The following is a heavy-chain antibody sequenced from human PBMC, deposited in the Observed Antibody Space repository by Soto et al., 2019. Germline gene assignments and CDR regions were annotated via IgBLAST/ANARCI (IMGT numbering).Heavy chain of an antibody. V-gene: IGHV3-30*18. Sequence: PGGSLRLSCAASGFTFSSYGMHWVRQAPGKGLEWVAVISYDGSNKYYTDSVKGRFTISRDNSKNTLYLQMNSLRAEDTAVYYCAKDLRGDYLGYYYGMDVWGQGTTVTVSS. J-gene: IGHJ6*02. CDR1: GFTFSSYG. CDR3: AKDLRGDYLGYYYGMDV. CDR2: ISYDGSNK. D-gene: IGHD4-17*01.